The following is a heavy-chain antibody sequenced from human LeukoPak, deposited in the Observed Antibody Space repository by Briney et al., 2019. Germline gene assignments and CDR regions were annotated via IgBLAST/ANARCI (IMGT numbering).Heavy chain of an antibody. CDR2: IKQDGSEK. J-gene: IGHJ4*02. D-gene: IGHD3-3*01. Sequence: GGSLRLSCAASGFTFSSYWMSWVRQAPGKGLEWVANIKQDGSEKYYVDSVKGRFTISRDNAKNSLYLQMNSLRAEDTGLYYCARVRPNDFWSGYYVAIDYWGQGTLVTVSS. V-gene: IGHV3-7*03. CDR3: ARVRPNDFWSGYYVAIDY. CDR1: GFTFSSYW.